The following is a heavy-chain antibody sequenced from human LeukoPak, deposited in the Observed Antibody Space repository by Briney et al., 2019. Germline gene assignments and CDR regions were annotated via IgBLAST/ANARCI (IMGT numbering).Heavy chain of an antibody. D-gene: IGHD3-3*01. Sequence: KASETLSLTCTVPGGFISSYYWNWIRQTPGKGLEWIGSIYSSGNTNYNPSLKSRVTISVDTSKNQFSLMLTSVTAADTAVYYCARGVVITGLDYWGQGTLVTVSS. CDR3: ARGVVITGLDY. J-gene: IGHJ4*02. CDR2: IYSSGNT. V-gene: IGHV4-59*01. CDR1: GGFISSYY.